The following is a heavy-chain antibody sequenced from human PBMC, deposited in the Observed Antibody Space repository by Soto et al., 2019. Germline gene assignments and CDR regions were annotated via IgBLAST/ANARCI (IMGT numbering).Heavy chain of an antibody. Sequence: SETLSLTCTVSGGSISSGDYYWSWIRQPPGKGLEWIGYIYYSGSTYYNPSLKSRVTISVDTSKNQFSLKLSSVTAADTAVYYCARDRRYYDSSGYSYYYYYGMDVWGQGTTVTVSS. V-gene: IGHV4-30-4*01. D-gene: IGHD3-22*01. CDR1: GGSISSGDYY. CDR3: ARDRRYYDSSGYSYYYYYGMDV. J-gene: IGHJ6*02. CDR2: IYYSGST.